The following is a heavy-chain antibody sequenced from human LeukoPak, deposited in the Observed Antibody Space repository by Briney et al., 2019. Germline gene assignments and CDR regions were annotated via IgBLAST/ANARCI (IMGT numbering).Heavy chain of an antibody. CDR1: GGSISSGGYY. V-gene: IGHV4-31*03. CDR2: IYYSGST. D-gene: IGHD5-18*01. Sequence: SETLSLTCTVSGGSISSGGYYWSWIRQHPGRGLEWIGYIYYSGSTYYNPSLKSRVTISVDTSKNQFSLKLSSVTAADTAVYYCARDLGYYNWFDPWGQGTLVTVSS. J-gene: IGHJ5*02. CDR3: ARDLGYYNWFDP.